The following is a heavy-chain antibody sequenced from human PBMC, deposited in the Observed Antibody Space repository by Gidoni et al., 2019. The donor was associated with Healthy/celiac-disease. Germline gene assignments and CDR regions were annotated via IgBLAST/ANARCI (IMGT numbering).Heavy chain of an antibody. J-gene: IGHJ4*02. Sequence: QPQLQESGPGLVKPSETLSLTCTVSGGTISSSSYHWGWIRQPPGKGLEWIVSTDYSGSTYYIPSRKSRVTISVDTSKNQFSLKLSSVTAADTAVYYCARHWVPSFAVDYWGQGTLVTVSS. CDR1: GGTISSSSYH. V-gene: IGHV4-39*01. CDR3: ARHWVPSFAVDY. CDR2: TDYSGST. D-gene: IGHD3-16*01.